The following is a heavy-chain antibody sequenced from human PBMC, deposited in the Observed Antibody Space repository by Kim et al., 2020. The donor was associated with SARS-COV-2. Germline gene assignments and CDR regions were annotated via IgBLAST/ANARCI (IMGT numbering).Heavy chain of an antibody. CDR1: GFIFSSYG. J-gene: IGHJ5*02. CDR3: AKSNRSTLYSIWFDP. V-gene: IGHV3-23*01. Sequence: GGSLRLSCAASGFIFSSYGMSWVRQAPGTGLEWVSTISGSGDSTNYADSVKGRFTISRDNSRNTLYLQMNSLRAEDTAVYYCAKSNRSTLYSIWFDPWGQGTLVTVSS. D-gene: IGHD4-4*01. CDR2: ISGSGDST.